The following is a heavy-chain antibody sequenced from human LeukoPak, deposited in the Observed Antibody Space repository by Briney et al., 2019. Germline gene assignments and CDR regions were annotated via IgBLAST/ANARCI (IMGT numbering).Heavy chain of an antibody. V-gene: IGHV4-34*01. CDR2: INHSGST. CDR3: ARGPAYCSSTSCCTGDY. CDR1: GGSFSGYY. J-gene: IGHJ4*02. Sequence: SETLSLTCAVYGGSFSGYYWSWIRQPPGKGLEWIGEINHSGSTNYNPSLKSRVTISVDTSKNQFSLKLSSVTAADTAVYYCARGPAYCSSTSCCTGDYWGQGTLVTVSS. D-gene: IGHD2-2*02.